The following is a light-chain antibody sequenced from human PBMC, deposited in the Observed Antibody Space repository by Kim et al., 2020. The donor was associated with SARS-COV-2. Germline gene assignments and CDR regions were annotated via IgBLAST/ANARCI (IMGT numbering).Light chain of an antibody. Sequence: EIVMTQSPATLSVSAGERATLSCRASQSVSSNLAWYQQKPGQGPRLLIYGASTRASGIPARFSGSGSGTEFTLTISSLQSEDFAIYYCQKYNNWPCTFGQGTKVEIK. V-gene: IGKV3-15*01. CDR2: GAS. CDR1: QSVSSN. J-gene: IGKJ1*01. CDR3: QKYNNWPCT.